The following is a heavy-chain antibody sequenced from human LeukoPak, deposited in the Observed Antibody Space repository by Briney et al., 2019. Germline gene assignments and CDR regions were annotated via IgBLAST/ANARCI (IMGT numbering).Heavy chain of an antibody. CDR2: IWYDGSNK. V-gene: IGHV3-33*01. J-gene: IGHJ3*02. CDR3: ARAYKNGDPGEFEAFDI. Sequence: PGRSLRLSCAASGFTFSSYGMHWVRQAPGKGLEWVAVIWYDGSNKYYADSVKGRFTISRDNSKNTLYLQMNSLRAEDTAVYYCARAYKNGDPGEFEAFDIWGQGTMVTVSS. D-gene: IGHD4-17*01. CDR1: GFTFSSYG.